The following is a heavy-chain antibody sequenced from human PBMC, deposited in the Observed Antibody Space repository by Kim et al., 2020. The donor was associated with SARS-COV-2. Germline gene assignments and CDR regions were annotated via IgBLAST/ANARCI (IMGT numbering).Heavy chain of an antibody. V-gene: IGHV1-46*01. CDR3: ARDHLPTDIGGGYDFWSGYSRVCNWFDP. D-gene: IGHD3-3*01. J-gene: IGHJ5*02. CDR2: INPSGGST. CDR1: GYTFTSYY. Sequence: ASVKVSCKASGYTFTSYYMHWVRQAPGQGLEWMGIINPSGGSTSYAQKFQGRVTMTRDTSTSTVYMELSSLRSEDTAVYYCARDHLPTDIGGGYDFWSGYSRVCNWFDPWGQGTLVTVSS.